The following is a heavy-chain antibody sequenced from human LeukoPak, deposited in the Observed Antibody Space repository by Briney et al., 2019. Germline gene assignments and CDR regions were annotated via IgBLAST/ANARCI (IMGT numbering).Heavy chain of an antibody. J-gene: IGHJ4*02. V-gene: IGHV3-23*01. CDR2: ITGSGGST. CDR3: AKRTSGWYFPDY. Sequence: GASLRLSCAASGFTLSSYSMSWVRQAPGKGLEWVSAITGSGGSTHYADSVKGRFTISRDNSKNTLYLQMSSLRAEDTAVYYCAKRTSGWYFPDYWGQGTLVTVSS. CDR1: GFTLSSYS. D-gene: IGHD6-19*01.